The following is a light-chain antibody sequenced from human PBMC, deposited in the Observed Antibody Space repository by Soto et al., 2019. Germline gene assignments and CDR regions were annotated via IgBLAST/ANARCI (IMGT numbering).Light chain of an antibody. V-gene: IGKV3-11*01. J-gene: IGKJ1*01. CDR3: QQYDTSPRT. Sequence: EIVLTQSPATLSLFPGERATLSCRASQSVRSYLAWYQQKPGQAPRLLIYDASTRATGIPVKFSGSGSGTDFTLTISSLEAEDFAVYYCQQYDTSPRTFGQGTKVDIK. CDR2: DAS. CDR1: QSVRSY.